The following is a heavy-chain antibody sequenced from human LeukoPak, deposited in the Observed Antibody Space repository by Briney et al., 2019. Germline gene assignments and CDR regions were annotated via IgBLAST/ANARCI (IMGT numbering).Heavy chain of an antibody. CDR2: ISTDAGET. Sequence: PGGTLRLSCAASGFTFSNSGMSWVRQAPGKGLEWVSAISTDAGETHYADSVKGRFTISRDNSKNTLYLQMNSLRAEDTAVYYCAKWIRNWFDPWGQGTLVTVSS. CDR1: GFTFSNSG. D-gene: IGHD2-2*03. CDR3: AKWIRNWFDP. V-gene: IGHV3-23*01. J-gene: IGHJ5*02.